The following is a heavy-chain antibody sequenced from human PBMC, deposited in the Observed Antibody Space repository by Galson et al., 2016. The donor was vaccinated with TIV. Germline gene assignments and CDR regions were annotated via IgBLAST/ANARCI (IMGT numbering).Heavy chain of an antibody. V-gene: IGHV1-18*01. CDR3: ARDPSLPLVDLSFHYYYSGMDV. CDR1: GYSFTTYG. CDR2: INTYNGNT. J-gene: IGHJ6*02. D-gene: IGHD3-16*02. Sequence: SVKVSCKASGYSFTTYGISWVRQAPGQGLEWMGWINTYNGNTNSAQNLQDRVTMTTDTSTTTAYMELRTLTSDDTAVYYCARDPSLPLVDLSFHYYYSGMDVRGQATTVTVSS.